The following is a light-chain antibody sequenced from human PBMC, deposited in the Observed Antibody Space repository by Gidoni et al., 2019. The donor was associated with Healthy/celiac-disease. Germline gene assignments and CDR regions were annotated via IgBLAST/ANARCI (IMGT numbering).Light chain of an antibody. CDR1: QSISSW. CDR3: QQYNSYSYT. CDR2: KAS. V-gene: IGKV1-5*03. J-gene: IGKJ3*01. Sequence: IQMTQSPSTLSASVGDRVTITCRASQSISSWLAWYQQKPGKAPKLLIYKASSLESGVPSRFSASGSGTEFTLTISSLQPDDFATYYCQQYNSYSYTFGPGTKVDIK.